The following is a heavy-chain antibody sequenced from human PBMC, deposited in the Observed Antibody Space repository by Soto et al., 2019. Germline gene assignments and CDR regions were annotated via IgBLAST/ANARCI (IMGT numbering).Heavy chain of an antibody. V-gene: IGHV3-21*01. Sequence: PGGSLRLSCAASGFTFRNYGMNWVRQAPGKGQERVSSISSSSSYIYYADSVKGRFTISRDNAKNSLYLQMNSLRAEDTAVYYCAREGVQHGSGPYYYYGMDVWGQGTTVAVSS. D-gene: IGHD3-10*01. CDR3: AREGVQHGSGPYYYYGMDV. J-gene: IGHJ6*02. CDR2: ISSSSSYI. CDR1: GFTFRNYG.